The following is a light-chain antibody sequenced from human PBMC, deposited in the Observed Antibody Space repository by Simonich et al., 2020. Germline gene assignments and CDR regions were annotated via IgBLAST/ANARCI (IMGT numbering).Light chain of an antibody. Sequence: QSALTQPASVSGSPGQSITIPSTGTSSDVGSYNLVSWYQKHPGKAPKLSIYEGSKRPSGYSNRFSGSKSGNTASLTISGLQAEDEADYYCCSYAGSSTVVFGGGTKLTVL. J-gene: IGLJ2*01. CDR1: SSDVGSYNL. CDR2: EGS. V-gene: IGLV2-23*01. CDR3: CSYAGSSTVV.